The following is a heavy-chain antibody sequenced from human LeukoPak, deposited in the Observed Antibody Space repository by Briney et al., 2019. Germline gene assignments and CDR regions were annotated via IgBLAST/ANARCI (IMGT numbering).Heavy chain of an antibody. V-gene: IGHV3-7*03. Sequence: GGSLRLSCAASGFTFSSYWMSWVRQAPGKGLEWVANIKQDGSEKYYVDSVKGRFTISRDNSKNTLYLQMNSLRAEDTAVYYCAKPVVVTAIRNNYFDYWGQGTLVTVSS. CDR2: IKQDGSEK. J-gene: IGHJ4*02. D-gene: IGHD2-21*02. CDR3: AKPVVVTAIRNNYFDY. CDR1: GFTFSSYW.